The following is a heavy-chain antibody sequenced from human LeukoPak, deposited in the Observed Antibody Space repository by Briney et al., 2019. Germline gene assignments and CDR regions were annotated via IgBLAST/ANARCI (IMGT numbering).Heavy chain of an antibody. V-gene: IGHV3-7*01. CDR1: GFTFSKYW. CDR2: IKEDGEYN. D-gene: IGHD6-19*01. Sequence: PGGSLRLSCAASGFTFSKYWINWVRQAPGKGLEWVANIKEDGEYNKCVDSVTGRFTMSRDIAKESLYLQMNSLRDEDTAVYYCARDGRGAGSPYNLFDPWGQGTLVIVSS. CDR3: ARDGRGAGSPYNLFDP. J-gene: IGHJ5*02.